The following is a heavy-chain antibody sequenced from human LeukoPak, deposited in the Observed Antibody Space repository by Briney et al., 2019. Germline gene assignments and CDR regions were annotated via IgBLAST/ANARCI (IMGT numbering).Heavy chain of an antibody. CDR3: ARDNIRFLEWLVQTQYNWFDP. D-gene: IGHD3-3*01. CDR1: GYTFTSYG. Sequence: SVKVSCKASGYTFTSYGISWVRQAPGQGLEWMGGIIPIFGTANYAQKFQGRVTITADKSTSTAYMELSSLRSEDTAVYYCARDNIRFLEWLVQTQYNWFDPWGQGTLVTVSS. J-gene: IGHJ5*02. CDR2: IIPIFGTA. V-gene: IGHV1-69*06.